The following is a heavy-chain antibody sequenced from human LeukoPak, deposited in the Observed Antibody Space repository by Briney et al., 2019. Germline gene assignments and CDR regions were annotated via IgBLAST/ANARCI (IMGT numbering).Heavy chain of an antibody. Sequence: GGSLRLSCAASGFTFSSYWMHWVRQAPGKGLLWVSRINTDGSSTSYADSVKGRFTISRDNAKNTLYLQMNSLRAEDTAVYYCARDQCTSTSCYGYNWFDPWGQGTLVTVSS. CDR3: ARDQCTSTSCYGYNWFDP. D-gene: IGHD2-2*01. V-gene: IGHV3-74*01. J-gene: IGHJ5*02. CDR1: GFTFSSYW. CDR2: INTDGSST.